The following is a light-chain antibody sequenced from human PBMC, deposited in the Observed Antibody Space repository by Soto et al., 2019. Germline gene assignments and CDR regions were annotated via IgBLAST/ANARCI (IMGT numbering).Light chain of an antibody. Sequence: QSVLTQPPSASGTPGQRVTISCSGSSSNIGSNYVYWYRQLPGTAPKLLIYRNKQRPSGVPDRFSGSKSGTSASLAISGLRSEDEADYYCAAWDDSLSGALFGGGTQLTVL. J-gene: IGLJ7*01. CDR1: SSNIGSNY. CDR3: AAWDDSLSGAL. CDR2: RNK. V-gene: IGLV1-47*01.